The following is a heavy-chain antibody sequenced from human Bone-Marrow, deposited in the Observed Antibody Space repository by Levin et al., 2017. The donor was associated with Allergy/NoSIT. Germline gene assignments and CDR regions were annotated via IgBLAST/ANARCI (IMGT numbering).Heavy chain of an antibody. V-gene: IGHV1-2*02. CDR2: IIPNSGGT. D-gene: IGHD3-10*01. CDR1: GYTFSVYW. J-gene: IGHJ4*02. Sequence: ASVKVSCKASGYTFSVYWIHWVRQAPGQGLEWMGWIIPNSGGTNYAQKFQGRVTITADESTGTAYMELSHLRYEDTAVYYCARGGDEAAAGYFGFWGQGTLVTVSS. CDR3: ARGGDEAAAGYFGF.